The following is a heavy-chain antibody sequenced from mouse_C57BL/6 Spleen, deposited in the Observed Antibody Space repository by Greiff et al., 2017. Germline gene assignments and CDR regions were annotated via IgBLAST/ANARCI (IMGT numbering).Heavy chain of an antibody. V-gene: IGHV7-3*01. CDR2: IRNKANGYTT. CDR3: ARGDYDGNAMDY. CDR1: GFTFTDYY. Sequence: EVKLMESGGGLVQPGGSLSLSCAASGFTFTDYYMSWVRQPPGKALEWLGFIRNKANGYTTEYSASVKGRFTISRDNSQSILYLQMNALRAEDSATYYCARGDYDGNAMDYWGQGTSVTVSS. J-gene: IGHJ4*01. D-gene: IGHD1-1*01.